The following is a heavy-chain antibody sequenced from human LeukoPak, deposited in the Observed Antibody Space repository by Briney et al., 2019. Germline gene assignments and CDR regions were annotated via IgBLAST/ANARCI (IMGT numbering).Heavy chain of an antibody. CDR2: INPNSGGT. D-gene: IGHD3-3*01. J-gene: IGHJ5*02. Sequence: GASVKVSCKASGYTFTGYYMHRVRQAPGQGLEWMGWINPNSGGTNYAQKFQGRVTMTRDTSISTAYMELSRLRSDDTAVYYCARDFTIFGVVIIPGWFDPWGQGTLVTVSS. CDR3: ARDFTIFGVVIIPGWFDP. CDR1: GYTFTGYY. V-gene: IGHV1-2*02.